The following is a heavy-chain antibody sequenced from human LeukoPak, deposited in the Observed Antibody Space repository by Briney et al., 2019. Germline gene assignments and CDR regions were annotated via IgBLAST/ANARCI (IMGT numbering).Heavy chain of an antibody. D-gene: IGHD2-15*01. V-gene: IGHV3-23*01. CDR1: GLNFINYA. CDR3: AKRPFGYCSGGSCYMGYFDY. J-gene: IGHJ4*02. CDR2: ISGSGDST. Sequence: GGSLRLSCAASGLNFINYAMSWVRQAPGKGLEWVSTISGSGDSTYYADSVKGRFTVSGDNSKNTLYLRMNSLRAEDTAVYYCAKRPFGYCSGGSCYMGYFDYWGQGTLVTVSS.